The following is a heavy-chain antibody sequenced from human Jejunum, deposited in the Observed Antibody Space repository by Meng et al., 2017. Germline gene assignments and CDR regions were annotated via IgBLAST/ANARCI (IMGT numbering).Heavy chain of an antibody. J-gene: IGHJ4*02. CDR3: ARTPLYSGSYYFDP. V-gene: IGHV4-61*03. Sequence: QGPLKESGPGLVRPSETLSLTCTVSGDSVSSDNYYWSWIRQPPGKGLEWIGYVYYSGHTDCNPSLKSRLSISIDTSKNHFSLKLSSVTAADTAVYYCARTPLYSGSYYFDPWGQGALVTVSS. CDR1: GDSVSSDNYY. D-gene: IGHD1-26*01. CDR2: VYYSGHT.